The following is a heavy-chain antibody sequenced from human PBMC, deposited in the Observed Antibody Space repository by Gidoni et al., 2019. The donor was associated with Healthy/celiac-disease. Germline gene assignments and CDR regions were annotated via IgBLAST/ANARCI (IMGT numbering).Heavy chain of an antibody. J-gene: IGHJ4*02. D-gene: IGHD6-19*01. CDR3: ARDHTAEQWPAYYFDY. Sequence: EVQLVESGGGLVQPGGSLQLACAASGFTFRSYWMSWVRQAPGKGLEWVANIKQDGSEKYYVDSVKGRFTISRDNAKNSLYLQMNSLRAEDTAVYYCARDHTAEQWPAYYFDYWGQGTLVTVSS. V-gene: IGHV3-7*03. CDR1: GFTFRSYW. CDR2: IKQDGSEK.